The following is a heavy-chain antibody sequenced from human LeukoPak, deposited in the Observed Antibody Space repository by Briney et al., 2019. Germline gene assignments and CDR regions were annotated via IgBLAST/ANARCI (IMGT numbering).Heavy chain of an antibody. CDR1: GYTFTSYD. V-gene: IGHV1-8*03. CDR2: MNPNSGNT. Sequence: ASVKVSCKASGYTFTSYDINWVRQVTGQGLEWMGWMNPNSGNTGYAQKFQGRDTITRNTSISTAYMELSSLRSEDTAVYYCARRVRSSTSRPKTYYMDVWGKGTTVTVSS. CDR3: ARRVRSSTSRPKTYYMDV. J-gene: IGHJ6*03. D-gene: IGHD2-2*01.